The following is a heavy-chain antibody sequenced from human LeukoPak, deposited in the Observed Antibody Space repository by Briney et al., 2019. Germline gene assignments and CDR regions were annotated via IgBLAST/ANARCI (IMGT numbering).Heavy chain of an antibody. CDR2: INHSGST. J-gene: IGHJ6*02. D-gene: IGHD6-13*01. Sequence: GSLRLSCAASGFTFSSYSMNWVRQPPGKGLEWIGEINHSGSTNYNPSLKSRVTISVDTSKNQFSLKLSSVTAADTAVYYCATNKPQYSSSWSHYYYYGMDVWGQGTTVTVSS. CDR3: ATNKPQYSSSWSHYYYYGMDV. V-gene: IGHV4-34*08. CDR1: GFTFSSYS.